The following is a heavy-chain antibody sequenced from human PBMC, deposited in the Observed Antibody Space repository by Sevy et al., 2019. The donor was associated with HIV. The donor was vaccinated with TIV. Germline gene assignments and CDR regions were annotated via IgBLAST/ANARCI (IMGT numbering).Heavy chain of an antibody. J-gene: IGHJ4*02. CDR3: AGENYYDSVGYRFDY. V-gene: IGHV3-21*01. D-gene: IGHD3-22*01. CDR1: GFIFSNYN. CDR2: ISSSSSYI. Sequence: GGSLRLSCAASGFIFSNYNMNWVRQAPGKGLEWVSSISSSSSYIYYADSVKGRFTISRDNAKNSLYLQMNSLRAEDTAVYYCAGENYYDSVGYRFDYWGQGTLVTVSS.